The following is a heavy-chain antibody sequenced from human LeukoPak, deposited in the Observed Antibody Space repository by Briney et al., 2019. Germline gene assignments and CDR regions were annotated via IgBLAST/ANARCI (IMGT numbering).Heavy chain of an antibody. CDR1: GFTFSSYW. V-gene: IGHV3-7*01. J-gene: IGHJ6*02. D-gene: IGHD3-9*01. CDR2: IKQDGSEK. Sequence: GGSLRLSCAASGFTFSSYWMSWVRQAPGKGLEWEANIKQDGSEKYYVDSVKGRFTISRDNAKNSLYLQMNSLRAEDTAVYYCARYLTGYRYYYYYGMDVWGQGTTVTVSS. CDR3: ARYLTGYRYYYYYGMDV.